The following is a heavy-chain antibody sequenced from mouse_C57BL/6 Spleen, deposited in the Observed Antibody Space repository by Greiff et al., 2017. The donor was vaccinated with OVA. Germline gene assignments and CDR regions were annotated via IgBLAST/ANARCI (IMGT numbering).Heavy chain of an antibody. CDR2: IDPSDSET. V-gene: IGHV1-52*01. J-gene: IGHJ3*01. Sequence: VQLQQPGAELVRPGSSVKLSCKASGYTFTSYWMHWVKQRPIQGLEWIGNIDPSDSETHYNQKFKDKATLTVDKSSSTAYMQLSSLTSEDSAVYDSARSGSGYWFAYWGQGTLVTVSS. CDR3: ARSGSGYWFAY. CDR1: GYTFTSYW. D-gene: IGHD3-2*02.